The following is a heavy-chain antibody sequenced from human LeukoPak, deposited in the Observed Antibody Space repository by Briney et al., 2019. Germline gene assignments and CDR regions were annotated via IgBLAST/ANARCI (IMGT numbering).Heavy chain of an antibody. CDR1: GYTFTSYG. Sequence: ASVKVSCKASGYTFTSYGISWVRQAPGQGLEWMGWISAYNGNTNYAQKLQGRVTMTTDTSTSTAYMELRSLRSDDTAVHYCARVQYWNYYDSSGYYPDFDYWGQGTLVTVSS. V-gene: IGHV1-18*01. J-gene: IGHJ4*02. CDR2: ISAYNGNT. CDR3: ARVQYWNYYDSSGYYPDFDY. D-gene: IGHD3-22*01.